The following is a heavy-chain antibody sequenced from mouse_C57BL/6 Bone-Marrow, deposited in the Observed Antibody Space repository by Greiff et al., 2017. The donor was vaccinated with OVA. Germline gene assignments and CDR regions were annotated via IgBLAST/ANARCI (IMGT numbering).Heavy chain of an antibody. D-gene: IGHD3-2*02. J-gene: IGHJ2*01. CDR3: ARRDSSGYVDY. V-gene: IGHV1-54*01. CDR2: INPGSGGT. CDR1: GYAFTNYL. Sequence: QVQLKQSGAELVRPGTSVKVSCKASGYAFTNYLIEWVKQRPGQGLEWIGVINPGSGGTNYNEKFKGKATLTADKSSSTAYMELRSLTSEDSAVYFCARRDSSGYVDYWGQGTTLTVSS.